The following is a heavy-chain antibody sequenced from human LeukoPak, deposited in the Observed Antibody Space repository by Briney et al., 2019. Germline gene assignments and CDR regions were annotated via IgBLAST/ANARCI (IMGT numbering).Heavy chain of an antibody. J-gene: IGHJ4*02. V-gene: IGHV1-46*01. Sequence: ASVKVSCKASGYSFTSHYMHWVRQAPGQGLEWMGLINPRGTSTIYAEKFQGRIIMTRDMSTTTDYMELSSLRSDDTAMYYCAREGSRAAASREFDSWGQGTLVTVSS. CDR3: AREGSRAAASREFDS. D-gene: IGHD6-13*01. CDR1: GYSFTSHY. CDR2: INPRGTST.